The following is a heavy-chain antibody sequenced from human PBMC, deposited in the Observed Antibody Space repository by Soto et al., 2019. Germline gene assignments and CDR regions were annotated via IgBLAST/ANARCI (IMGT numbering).Heavy chain of an antibody. V-gene: IGHV1-2*02. CDR1: GYTFTGYY. J-gene: IGHJ4*02. CDR2: INPNSGGT. CDR3: ARGPWLWGSYCGLDY. D-gene: IGHD3-16*01. Sequence: ASVKVSCKASGYTFTGYYMHWVRQAPGQGLEWMGWINPNSGGTNYAQKFQGRVTMTRDTSISTAYMELSRLRSDDTAVYYCARGPWLWGSYCGLDYWGQGTLVTVSS.